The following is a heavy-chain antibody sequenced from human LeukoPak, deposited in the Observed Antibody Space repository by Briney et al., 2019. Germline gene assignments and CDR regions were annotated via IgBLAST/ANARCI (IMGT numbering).Heavy chain of an antibody. D-gene: IGHD3-22*01. Sequence: SETLSLTCTVSGGSISGSSYYWGWIRQPPGKGLEWIGSIYYSGSTYYNPSLKSRVTISVDTSKNQFSLKLSSVTAADTAVYYCARVYYYDSSGYYYAYMDVWGKGTTVTVSS. CDR1: GGSISGSSYY. CDR3: ARVYYYDSSGYYYAYMDV. V-gene: IGHV4-39*07. J-gene: IGHJ6*03. CDR2: IYYSGST.